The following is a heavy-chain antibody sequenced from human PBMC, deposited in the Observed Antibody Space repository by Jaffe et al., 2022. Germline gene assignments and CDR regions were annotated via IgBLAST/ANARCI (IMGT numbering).Heavy chain of an antibody. CDR1: GFSLSTSGVG. Sequence: QITLKESGPTLVKPTQTLTLTCTFSGFSLSTSGVGVGWIRQPPGKALEWLALIYWDDDKRYSPSLKSRLTITKDTSKNQVVLTMTNMDPVDTATYYCAHSYLSHPTVTTYHWFDPWGQGTLVTVSS. CDR3: AHSYLSHPTVTTYHWFDP. CDR2: IYWDDDK. D-gene: IGHD4-17*01. J-gene: IGHJ5*02. V-gene: IGHV2-5*02.